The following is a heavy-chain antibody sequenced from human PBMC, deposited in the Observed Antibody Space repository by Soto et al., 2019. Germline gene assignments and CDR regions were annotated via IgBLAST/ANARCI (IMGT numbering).Heavy chain of an antibody. J-gene: IGHJ6*02. CDR2: ITSKTDGGTT. CDR3: TTPDIVVVPAAYYYYGMDV. Sequence: EVQLVESGGGLVKPGGSLRLACAASGFTCSNAWMNWVRQAPGTGLEWVGRITSKTDGGTTDYAAPVKGRFTISRDDSKNTLYLQMNSLKTEDTAVYYCTTPDIVVVPAAYYYYGMDVWGQGTTVTVSS. V-gene: IGHV3-15*07. D-gene: IGHD2-2*01. CDR1: GFTCSNAW.